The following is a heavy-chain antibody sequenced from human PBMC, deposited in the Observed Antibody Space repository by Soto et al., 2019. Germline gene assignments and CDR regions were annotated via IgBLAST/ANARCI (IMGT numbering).Heavy chain of an antibody. CDR3: ASTPSSPLYYYGSGSYLGFDY. V-gene: IGHV4-59*08. CDR2: IYYSGST. Sequence: PSETLSLTCTVSGGSISSYYLSWIRQPPGKGLEWIGYIYYSGSTNYNPSLKSRVTISVDTSKNQFSLKLSSVTAADTAVYYCASTPSSPLYYYGSGSYLGFDYWGQGTLVTVSS. J-gene: IGHJ4*02. D-gene: IGHD3-10*01. CDR1: GGSISSYY.